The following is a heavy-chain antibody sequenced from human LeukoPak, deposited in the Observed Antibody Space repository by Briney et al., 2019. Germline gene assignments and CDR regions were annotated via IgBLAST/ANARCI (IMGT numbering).Heavy chain of an antibody. D-gene: IGHD5-18*01. CDR2: IRGKTDGGTT. V-gene: IGHV3-15*01. CDR3: TTERDTAIYY. J-gene: IGHJ4*02. CDR1: GFTFSYAW. Sequence: GGSLRLSCAVSGFTFSYAWMTWVRQAPGKGLEWVGRIRGKTDGGTTDYAAPVKGRFTISRDDSKNTLYLQMNSLRTEDTAVYYCTTERDTAIYYWAQGTLVTVSS.